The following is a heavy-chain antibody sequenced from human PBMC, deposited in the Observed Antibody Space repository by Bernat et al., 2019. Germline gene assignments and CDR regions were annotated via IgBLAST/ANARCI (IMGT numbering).Heavy chain of an antibody. CDR3: AREVRDYYDSSGSVDY. J-gene: IGHJ4*02. CDR2: IWYDGSNK. CDR1: GFTFSSYC. V-gene: IGHV3-33*01. D-gene: IGHD3-22*01. Sequence: QVQLVESGGGLVQPGRSLRLSCAASGFTFSSYCMHWVRQAPGKGLEWVAVIWYDGSNKYYADSVKGRFTISRDNSKNTLYLQMNSLRAEDTAVYYCAREVRDYYDSSGSVDYWGQGTLVTVSS.